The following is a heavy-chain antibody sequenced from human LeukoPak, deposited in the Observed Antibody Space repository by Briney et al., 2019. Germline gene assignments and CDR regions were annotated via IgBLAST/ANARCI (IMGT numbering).Heavy chain of an antibody. J-gene: IGHJ5*02. CDR1: GGSFSGYY. V-gene: IGHV4-34*01. CDR2: INHSGST. D-gene: IGHD6-13*01. Sequence: PSETLSLTCAVYGGSFSGYYWSWIRQPPGKGLEWIGEINHSGSTNYNPSLKSRVTISVDTSKNQFSLKLSSVTAADTAVYYCAGGIAGNWFDPWGQGTLVTVSS. CDR3: AGGIAGNWFDP.